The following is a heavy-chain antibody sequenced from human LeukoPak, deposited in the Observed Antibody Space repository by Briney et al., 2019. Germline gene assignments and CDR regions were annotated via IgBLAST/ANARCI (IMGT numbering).Heavy chain of an antibody. Sequence: PGGSLRLSCAAYGFSFSYSWMNWLRQAPGKGLEWVASTKPDGSQKYYVDSVKGRFFVSRDNVKDSLYLQMDSLRADDTAVYYCARDRGYTSFDFWGQGTLVAVSS. D-gene: IGHD5-18*01. CDR1: GFSFSYSW. CDR3: ARDRGYTSFDF. CDR2: TKPDGSQK. J-gene: IGHJ4*02. V-gene: IGHV3-7*01.